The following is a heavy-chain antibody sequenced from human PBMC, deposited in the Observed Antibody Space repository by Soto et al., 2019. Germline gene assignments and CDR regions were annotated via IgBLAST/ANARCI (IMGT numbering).Heavy chain of an antibody. D-gene: IGHD3-10*01. CDR2: AKSKNDGGTI. J-gene: IGHJ2*01. CDR3: ARPPDVGSKWIFDL. V-gene: IGHV3-15*07. CDR1: GFTFSNAW. Sequence: EVQLVESGGGLVQPGGSLRLSCAASGFTFSNAWMNWVRQAPGKGLEWVGRAKSKNDGGTIDYAAPVKGRFSISRDDSKNTLDLQMNSLRIEDTAVYYCARPPDVGSKWIFDLWGRGTLVTVSS.